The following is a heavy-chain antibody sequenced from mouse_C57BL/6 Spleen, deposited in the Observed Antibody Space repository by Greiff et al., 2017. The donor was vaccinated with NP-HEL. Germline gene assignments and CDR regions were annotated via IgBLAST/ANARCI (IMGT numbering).Heavy chain of an antibody. Sequence: VQLQQPGAELVKPGASVKLSCKASGYTFTSYWMHWVKQRPGQGLEWIGMIHPNSGSTNYNEKFKSKATLTVDKSSSTAYMQLSSLTSEDTAVYYCTTSNYGAMDYWGQGTSVTVSS. J-gene: IGHJ4*01. CDR1: GYTFTSYW. V-gene: IGHV1-64*01. CDR3: TTSNYGAMDY. CDR2: IHPNSGST. D-gene: IGHD2-5*01.